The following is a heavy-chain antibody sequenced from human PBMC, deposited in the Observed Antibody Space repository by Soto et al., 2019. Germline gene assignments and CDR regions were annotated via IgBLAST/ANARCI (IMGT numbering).Heavy chain of an antibody. Sequence: SETLSLTCGVSGDSITTYKWRTWVRQTPGKGLEWIGEIYDSGNTRYNPSLKSRVTISKDTSKNELSLKLNSVTVADTAVYYCATCQLGEYYYAMDIWGQGTTVTVSS. CDR2: IYDSGNT. V-gene: IGHV4-4*02. D-gene: IGHD7-27*01. CDR1: GDSITTYKW. J-gene: IGHJ6*02. CDR3: ATCQLGEYYYAMDI.